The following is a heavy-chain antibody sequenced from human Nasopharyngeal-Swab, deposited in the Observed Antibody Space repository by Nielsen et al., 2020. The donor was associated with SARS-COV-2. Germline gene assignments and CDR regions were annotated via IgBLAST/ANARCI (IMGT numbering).Heavy chain of an antibody. CDR1: GGSISSGGYY. Sequence: SETLSLTCTVSGGSISSGGYYWSWIRQHPGKGLEWIGYVISSGRTYYSPSLKSRLSISVDTSNNQFSLRLSSVTAADTGVYYCARGDIVGATNVWFDPWGQGTLVTVSS. V-gene: IGHV4-31*03. D-gene: IGHD1-26*01. CDR3: ARGDIVGATNVWFDP. CDR2: VISSGRT. J-gene: IGHJ5*02.